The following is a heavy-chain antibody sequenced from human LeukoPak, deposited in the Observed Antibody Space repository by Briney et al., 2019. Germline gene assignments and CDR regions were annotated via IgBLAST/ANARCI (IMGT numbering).Heavy chain of an antibody. Sequence: GGSLRLSRAASGFTVSSNYMSWVRQAPGKGLEWVSVIYSGGSTYYADSVKGRFSISRDNSKNTLYLQMNCLRAEDTAVYYCARGRQYSTGWYYFDYWGQGTLVTVSS. CDR1: GFTVSSNY. J-gene: IGHJ4*02. CDR3: ARGRQYSTGWYYFDY. CDR2: IYSGGST. D-gene: IGHD6-19*01. V-gene: IGHV3-53*01.